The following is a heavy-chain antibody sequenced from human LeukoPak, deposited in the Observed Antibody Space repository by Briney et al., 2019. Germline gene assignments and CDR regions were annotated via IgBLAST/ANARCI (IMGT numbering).Heavy chain of an antibody. CDR3: VRDHLHYFDY. V-gene: IGHV1-2*02. J-gene: IGHJ4*02. CDR2: INIDGGGT. Sequence: GASVTVSFTASGYSFTAYCIHWVRRAPGQGPEWMGWINIDGGGTNYAQKFQGRVTMTRDTSISTAYMEMSSLRSDDTAVYYCVRDHLHYFDYWGQGTLVTVSS. CDR1: GYSFTAYC.